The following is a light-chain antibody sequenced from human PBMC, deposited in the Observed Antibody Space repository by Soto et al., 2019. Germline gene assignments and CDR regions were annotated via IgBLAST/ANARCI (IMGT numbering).Light chain of an antibody. J-gene: IGKJ5*01. Sequence: DIQMTQSPSSLSAFVGDRVTISCRASQGISSWLAWYQQKPGKAPKLLIFDASILETGVPSKFSGSGSGTDFTFTISSLQPEDIATYYCQQYENLPITFGQGTRLEIK. CDR2: DAS. CDR3: QQYENLPIT. CDR1: QGISSW. V-gene: IGKV1-33*01.